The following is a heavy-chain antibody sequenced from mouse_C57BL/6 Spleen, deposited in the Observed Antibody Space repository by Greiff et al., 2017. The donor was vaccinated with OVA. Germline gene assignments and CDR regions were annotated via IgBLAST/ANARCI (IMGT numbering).Heavy chain of an antibody. J-gene: IGHJ1*03. CDR2: IDPSDSYT. CDR1: GYIFTSYW. D-gene: IGHD1-1*01. Sequence: VQLQQPGAELVKPGASVKLSCKASGYIFTSYWMQWVKQRPGQGLEWIGEIDPSDSYTNYNQKFKGKATLTVDTSSSTAYMQLSSLTSEDSAVYYCARSSSSYEYFDVWGTGTTVTVSS. CDR3: ARSSSSYEYFDV. V-gene: IGHV1-50*01.